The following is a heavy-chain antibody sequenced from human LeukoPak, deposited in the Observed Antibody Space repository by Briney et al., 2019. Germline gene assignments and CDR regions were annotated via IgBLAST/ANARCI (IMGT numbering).Heavy chain of an antibody. V-gene: IGHV4-59*01. Sequence: PSETLSLTCTVSGGSISSYYWSWIRQPPGKGLEWIGYIHYSGSTNYNPSLKSRVTISVDTSKNQFSLKLSSVTAAATAVYYCARSRSGTAWYFDLWGRGTLVTVSS. D-gene: IGHD3-10*01. J-gene: IGHJ2*01. CDR2: IHYSGST. CDR3: ARSRSGTAWYFDL. CDR1: GGSISSYY.